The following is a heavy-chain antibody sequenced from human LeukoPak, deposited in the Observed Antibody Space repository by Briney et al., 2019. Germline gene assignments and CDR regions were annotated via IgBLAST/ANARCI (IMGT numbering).Heavy chain of an antibody. D-gene: IGHD4-17*01. CDR2: IIPILGIA. J-gene: IGHJ4*02. CDR1: GGTFSSYA. V-gene: IGHV1-69*04. Sequence: PVASVKVSCKASGGTFSSYAISWVRQAPGQGLEWMGRIIPILGIANYAQKFQGRVTITADKSTSTAYMELSSLRSEDTAVYYCARGIRNTVTTASYFDYWGQGTLVTVSS. CDR3: ARGIRNTVTTASYFDY.